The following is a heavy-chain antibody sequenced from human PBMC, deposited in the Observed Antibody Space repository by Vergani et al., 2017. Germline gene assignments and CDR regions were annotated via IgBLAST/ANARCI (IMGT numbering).Heavy chain of an antibody. CDR1: GGSFSGYY. J-gene: IGHJ4*02. V-gene: IGHV4-34*01. CDR2: INHSGST. Sequence: QVQLQQWGAGLLKPSETLSLTCAVYGGSFSGYYWSWIRQPPGKGLEWVGEINHSGSTNYNPSLKSRVTISVDTSKNQFSLKLSSVTAADTAVYYFARVVQIAAAVYFDYWGQGTLVTVSS. D-gene: IGHD6-13*01. CDR3: ARVVQIAAAVYFDY.